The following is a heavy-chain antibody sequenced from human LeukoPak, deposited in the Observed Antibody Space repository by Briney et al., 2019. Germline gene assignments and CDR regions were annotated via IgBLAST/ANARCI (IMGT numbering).Heavy chain of an antibody. CDR1: GFTFSSYA. V-gene: IGHV3-23*01. CDR2: ISGGGDST. D-gene: IGHD2-15*01. CDR3: GKDRNVYCSGGSCYTL. Sequence: GGSLRLSCTASGFTFSSYAMSWVRQPPGEGLEWVSLISGGGDSTYYADSVKGRFTISRDNSKNTLYLEMNSLRAEDTAVYYCGKDRNVYCSGGSCYTLWGQGTLVTVSS. J-gene: IGHJ4*02.